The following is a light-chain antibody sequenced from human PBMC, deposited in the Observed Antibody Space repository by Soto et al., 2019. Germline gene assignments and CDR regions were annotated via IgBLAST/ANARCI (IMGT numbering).Light chain of an antibody. Sequence: QSALTQPASVSGSPGQSITISCTGTSSDVGSNNLVSWYQQQPGQRPKLMIYEVSKRPLGVSARFPASKSGNTASLTSSGLQAEDEADYYCCSYGGSRAVFGGGTQLTVL. J-gene: IGLJ7*01. V-gene: IGLV2-23*02. CDR2: EVS. CDR3: CSYGGSRAV. CDR1: SSDVGSNNL.